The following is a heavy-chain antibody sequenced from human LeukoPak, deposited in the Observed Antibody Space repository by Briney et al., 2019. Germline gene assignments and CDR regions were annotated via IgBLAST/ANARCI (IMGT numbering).Heavy chain of an antibody. Sequence: SETLSLTCTVSGDSISGYYWSWIRQPAGKGLEWIGYIYYSGSTNYNPSLKSRVTISVDTSKNQFSLKLSSVTAADTAVYYCASSSGYSSSWYGYYGMDVWGQGTTVTVSS. CDR2: IYYSGST. V-gene: IGHV4-59*08. CDR1: GDSISGYY. D-gene: IGHD6-13*01. J-gene: IGHJ6*02. CDR3: ASSSGYSSSWYGYYGMDV.